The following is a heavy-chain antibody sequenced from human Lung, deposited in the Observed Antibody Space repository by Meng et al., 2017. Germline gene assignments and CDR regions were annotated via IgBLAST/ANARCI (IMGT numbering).Heavy chain of an antibody. J-gene: IGHJ4*02. CDR2: INHSGST. V-gene: IGHV4-34*01. CDR3: ARGPTTMAHDFDY. Sequence: QVQHQQWGVGLLKPSETLSLTCVVSGGSFSDYYWSWIRQPPGKGLEWIGEINHSGSTNYNPSLESRATISVDTSQNNLSLKLSSVTAADSAVYYCARGPTTMAHDFDYWGQGTLVTVSS. D-gene: IGHD4-11*01. CDR1: GGSFSDYY.